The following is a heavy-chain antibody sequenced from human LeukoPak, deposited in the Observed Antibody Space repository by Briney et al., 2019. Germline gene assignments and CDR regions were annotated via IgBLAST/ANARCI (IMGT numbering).Heavy chain of an antibody. D-gene: IGHD3-22*01. CDR3: ARLLLPRYYFDY. CDR1: GFTFSSYS. CDR2: ISSSSSYI. J-gene: IGHJ4*02. Sequence: GGSLRLSCAASGFTFSSYSMTWVRQAPGKGLEWVSSISSSSSYIYYADSVKGRFTISRDNAKNSLYLQMNSLRAEDTAVYYCARLLLPRYYFDYWGQGTLVTVSS. V-gene: IGHV3-21*01.